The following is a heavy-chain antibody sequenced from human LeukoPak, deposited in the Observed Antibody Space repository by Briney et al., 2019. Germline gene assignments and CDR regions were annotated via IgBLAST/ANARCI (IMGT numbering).Heavy chain of an antibody. CDR3: ARVHYYDSSGYYYGPARYGMDV. Sequence: SETLSLTCTVSGGSISSYYWSWIRQPPGKGLEWIGYIYYSGSTNYNPPLKSRVTISVDTSKNQFSLKLSSVTAADTAVYYCARVHYYDSSGYYYGPARYGMDVWGQGTTVTVSS. CDR2: IYYSGST. CDR1: GGSISSYY. V-gene: IGHV4-59*08. D-gene: IGHD3-22*01. J-gene: IGHJ6*02.